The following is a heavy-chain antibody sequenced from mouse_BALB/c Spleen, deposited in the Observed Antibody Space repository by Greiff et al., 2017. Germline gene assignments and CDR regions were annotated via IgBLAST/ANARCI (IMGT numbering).Heavy chain of an antibody. Sequence: EVLLVESGGGLVKPGGSLKLSCAASGFAFSSYDMSWVRQTPVQRLEWVAYISSGGGSTYYPDTVKGRFTISRDNAKNTLYLQMSRLKSEDTAMYDGARHSIYYYSPGAMDYWGQGTSVTVSS. CDR2: ISSGGGST. D-gene: IGHD1-1*01. CDR3: ARHSIYYYSPGAMDY. CDR1: GFAFSSYD. V-gene: IGHV5-12-1*01. J-gene: IGHJ4*01.